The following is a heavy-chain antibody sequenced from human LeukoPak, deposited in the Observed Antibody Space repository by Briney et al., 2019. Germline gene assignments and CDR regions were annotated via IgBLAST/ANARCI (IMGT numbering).Heavy chain of an antibody. J-gene: IGHJ4*02. CDR3: AKRGSGRYFDY. CDR1: QFTFSNYD. Sequence: RPGGSLRLSCAASQFTFSNYDMSWVRQAPGRGLEWVSVVNSGSSSTSYADSVKGRFTISRDNSENTVYLQMNSLRAGDTAVYYCAKRGSGRYFDYWGQGTLVTVSS. D-gene: IGHD5-12*01. V-gene: IGHV3-23*03. CDR2: VNSGSSST.